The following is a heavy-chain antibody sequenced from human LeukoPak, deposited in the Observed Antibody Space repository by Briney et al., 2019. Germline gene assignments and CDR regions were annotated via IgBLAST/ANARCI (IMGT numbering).Heavy chain of an antibody. D-gene: IGHD3-10*01. Sequence: SETLSLTCTVSGGSISSYYWSWIRQPPGKGLEWIGYIYYSGSTNYNPSLKSRVTISVDTSKNQSSLKLSSVTAADTAVYYCARDGSGSYYKWGQGTLVTVSS. CDR1: GGSISSYY. J-gene: IGHJ4*02. CDR2: IYYSGST. CDR3: ARDGSGSYYK. V-gene: IGHV4-59*01.